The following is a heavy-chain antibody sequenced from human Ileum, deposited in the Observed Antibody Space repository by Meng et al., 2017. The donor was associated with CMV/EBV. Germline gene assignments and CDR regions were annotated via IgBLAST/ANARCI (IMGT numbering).Heavy chain of an antibody. Sequence: GGSLRLSCAASGFTFSSYAFHWVPQAPGKKLEYVSAISGSGISTYYADSVKGRFTISRDNSKNTLYLQMGSLRVEDMAVYFCASRYCSGTSCSTPFDYWGQGTSVTVSS. CDR2: ISGSGIST. CDR3: ASRYCSGTSCSTPFDY. CDR1: GFTFSSYA. V-gene: IGHV3-64*02. J-gene: IGHJ4*02. D-gene: IGHD2-2*02.